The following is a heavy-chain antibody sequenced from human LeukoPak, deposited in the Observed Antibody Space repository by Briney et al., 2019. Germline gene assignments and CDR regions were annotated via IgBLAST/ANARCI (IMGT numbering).Heavy chain of an antibody. CDR2: IYHTGTT. V-gene: IGHV4-59*08. J-gene: IGHJ4*02. Sequence: PSETLSLTCTVSGGSISSYYWSWIRQPPGKGLDWIGYIYHTGTTNYNPSLKSRVTMSVDTSKNQFSLKLSSVTAADTAVYYCARQNPAAEGQGLDHWGQGALVTVSS. CDR3: ARQNPAAEGQGLDH. D-gene: IGHD6-13*01. CDR1: GGSISSYY.